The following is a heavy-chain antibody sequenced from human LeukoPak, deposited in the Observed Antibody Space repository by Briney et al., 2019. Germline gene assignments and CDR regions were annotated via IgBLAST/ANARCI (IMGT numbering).Heavy chain of an antibody. Sequence: GSLRLSCAASGFTFSSYAMSWVRQAPGKGLEWVSAISVSGGSTYYADSVKGRFTISRDNSKNTLYLQMNSLRAEDTAVYYCAKGIGSRPIYYYYGMDVWGQGTTVTVSS. CDR3: AKGIGSRPIYYYYGMDV. J-gene: IGHJ6*02. CDR1: GFTFSSYA. V-gene: IGHV3-23*01. CDR2: ISVSGGST. D-gene: IGHD2-2*01.